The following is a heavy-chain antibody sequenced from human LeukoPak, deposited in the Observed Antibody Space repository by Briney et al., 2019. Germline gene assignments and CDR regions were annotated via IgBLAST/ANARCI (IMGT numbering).Heavy chain of an antibody. D-gene: IGHD1-26*01. V-gene: IGHV3-7*03. CDR3: ARETYSGTQRGFDY. Sequence: GGSLRLSCAASGFTFSDYWMSWVRQAPGKGLEWVANIKQDGSEKNCVGSVKGRFTISRDNAKNSLYLQLNSLRADDTAVYYCARETYSGTQRGFDYWGQGTLVTVSS. CDR1: GFTFSDYW. CDR2: IKQDGSEK. J-gene: IGHJ4*02.